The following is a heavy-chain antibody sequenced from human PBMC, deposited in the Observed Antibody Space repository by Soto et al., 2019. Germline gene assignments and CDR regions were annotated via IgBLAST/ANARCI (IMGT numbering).Heavy chain of an antibody. CDR1: GFTFSSYS. CDR3: ARPLASSDAFDI. CDR2: IWYDGSNK. J-gene: IGHJ3*02. Sequence: QVQLVESGGGVVQPGRSLRLSCAASGFTFSSYSMHWVRQAPGKGLEWVAVIWYDGSNKYYADSVKGRFTISRDNSKNTLYLQMNSLRAEDTAVYYCARPLASSDAFDIWGQGTMVTVSS. V-gene: IGHV3-33*01.